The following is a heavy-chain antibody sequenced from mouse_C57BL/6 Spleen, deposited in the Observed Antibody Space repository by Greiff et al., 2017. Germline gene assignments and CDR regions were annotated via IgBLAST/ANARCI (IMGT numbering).Heavy chain of an antibody. J-gene: IGHJ4*01. V-gene: IGHV1-52*01. D-gene: IGHD2-12*01. CDR1: GYTFTSYW. Sequence: QVQLQQPGAELVRPGSSVKLSCKASGYTFTSYWMHWVKQRPIQGLEWIGNIDPSDSETHYNQKFKDKDTLTVDKSSSTAYMQLRSLTSEDSAVYYCASSELPRENYYAMDYWGQGTSVTVSS. CDR2: IDPSDSET. CDR3: ASSELPRENYYAMDY.